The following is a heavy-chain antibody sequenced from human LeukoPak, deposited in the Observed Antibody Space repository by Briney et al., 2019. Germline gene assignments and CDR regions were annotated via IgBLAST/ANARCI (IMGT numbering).Heavy chain of an antibody. CDR1: GFTFSNYA. CDR3: ARHNAYSGYDF. D-gene: IGHD5-12*01. V-gene: IGHV3-64*01. J-gene: IGHJ4*02. CDR2: VTNNGGST. Sequence: GSLRLSCAASGFTFSNYAMHWVRQTPGKGLEYVSSVTNNGGSTFYANSVKGRFTITRDNSKNTLFLQMGSLKPEDMAVYYCARHNAYSGYDFWGQGTLVTVSS.